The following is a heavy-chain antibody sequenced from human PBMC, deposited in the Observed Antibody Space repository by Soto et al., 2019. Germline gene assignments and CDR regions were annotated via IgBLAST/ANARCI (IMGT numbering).Heavy chain of an antibody. CDR2: IIPIFGTA. CDR1: GGTFSSYA. D-gene: IGHD3-10*01. V-gene: IGHV1-69*13. J-gene: IGHJ6*02. CDR3: AREEYGSGSYYGYYGMDV. Sequence: SVKVSCKASGGTFSSYAISWVRQAPGQGLEWMGGIIPIFGTANYAQKFQGRVTITADESRGTAYMDLSSLRSEDTPVYYCAREEYGSGSYYGYYGMDVWGQGTTVTDS.